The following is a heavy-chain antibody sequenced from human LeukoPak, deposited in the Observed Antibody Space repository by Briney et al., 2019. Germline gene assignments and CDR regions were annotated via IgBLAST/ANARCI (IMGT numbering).Heavy chain of an antibody. D-gene: IGHD1-26*01. CDR3: AKVRVGATIDD. CDR2: ISESGVGS. CDR1: GFTFRSYA. V-gene: IGHV3-23*01. Sequence: GGSLRLACVASGFTFRSYAMNWVRQAPGKGLQWVSGISESGVGSNYADSVKGRFTTSRDNSKNTLYLQMNSLRAEDTAVYYCAKVRVGATIDDWGQGTLVTVSS. J-gene: IGHJ4*02.